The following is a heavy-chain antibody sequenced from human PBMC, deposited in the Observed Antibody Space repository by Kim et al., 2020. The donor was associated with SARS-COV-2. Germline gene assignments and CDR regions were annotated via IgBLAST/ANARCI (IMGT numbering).Heavy chain of an antibody. CDR3: AKVGTGYWYFDL. CDR2: IGGGGSIT. D-gene: IGHD7-27*01. CDR1: GFTFSGYA. Sequence: GGSLRLSCVASGFTFSGYAMSWVRQAPGKGLEWVSGIGGGGSITYYADSVKGRFTISRDNSKNTLSVQMDSLRADDTAVYYCAKVGTGYWYFDLWGRGTLVTVSS. V-gene: IGHV3-23*01. J-gene: IGHJ2*01.